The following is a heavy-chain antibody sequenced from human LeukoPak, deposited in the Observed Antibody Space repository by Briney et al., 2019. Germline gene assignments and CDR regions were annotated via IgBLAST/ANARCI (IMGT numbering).Heavy chain of an antibody. J-gene: IGHJ6*03. V-gene: IGHV3-48*03. CDR3: ARGDNSGPDYYYYMDV. CDR1: GFAFSSYE. CDR2: ISSSDSII. D-gene: IGHD6-19*01. Sequence: GGSLRLSCAASGFAFSSYEMNWVRQPPGKGLEWISYISSSDSIIYYADSVKGRFTISRDNAKNSLYLQMNSLRAEDTAVYYCARGDNSGPDYYYYMDVWGKGTTVTISS.